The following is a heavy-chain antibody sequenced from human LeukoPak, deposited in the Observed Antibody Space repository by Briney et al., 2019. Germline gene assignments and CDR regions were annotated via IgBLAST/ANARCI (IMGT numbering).Heavy chain of an antibody. Sequence: PGGSLTLSCAASGFTFSSYGMSWVRQAPGKGLEWVSAISGSGGSTYYADSVKGRFTISRDNSKNTLYLQMNSLRAEDTAVYYCAKDLNYDLWSGLGNWGQGTLVTVSS. V-gene: IGHV3-23*01. CDR1: GFTFSSYG. CDR3: AKDLNYDLWSGLGN. D-gene: IGHD3-3*01. J-gene: IGHJ4*02. CDR2: ISGSGGST.